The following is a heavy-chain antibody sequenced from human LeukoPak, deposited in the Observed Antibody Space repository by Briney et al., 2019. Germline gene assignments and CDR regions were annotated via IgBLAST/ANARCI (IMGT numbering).Heavy chain of an antibody. V-gene: IGHV4-39*07. D-gene: IGHD6-13*01. CDR3: APGIPYGNPEFDP. J-gene: IGHJ5*02. Sequence: PSETLSLTCTVSGGSIGNINYYWGWIRQPPGKGLEWIGSIYNSGSTYSNPSLGSRATISLDTTKNQFSLKLRSVTAADTAVYYCAPGIPYGNPEFDPWGQGMLVTVSS. CDR2: IYNSGST. CDR1: GGSIGNINYY.